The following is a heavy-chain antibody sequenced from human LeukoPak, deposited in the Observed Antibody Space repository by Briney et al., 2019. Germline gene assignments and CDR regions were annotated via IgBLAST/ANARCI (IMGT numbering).Heavy chain of an antibody. CDR1: GYTFTSYG. Sequence: ASVKVSCKASGYTFTSYGISWVRQAPGQGLEWMGWISAYNGNTNYAQKLQGRVTMTTDTSTSTAYMELRSLRSDDTAVYYCASVSSWSTGYNWFDPWGQGTLVTVSS. CDR2: ISAYNGNT. J-gene: IGHJ5*02. CDR3: ASVSSWSTGYNWFDP. V-gene: IGHV1-18*01. D-gene: IGHD6-13*01.